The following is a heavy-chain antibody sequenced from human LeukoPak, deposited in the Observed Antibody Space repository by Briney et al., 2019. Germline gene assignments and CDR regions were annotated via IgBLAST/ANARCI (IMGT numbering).Heavy chain of an antibody. CDR3: ARATHNWNDVYGMDV. V-gene: IGHV3-7*01. CDR2: IKQDGSEK. CDR1: GFTFSNAW. D-gene: IGHD1-1*01. Sequence: GGSLRLSCSASGFTFSNAWMSWVRQAPGKGLEWVANIKQDGSEKYYVDSVKGRFTISRDNAKNSLYLQMNSLRAEDTAVYYCARATHNWNDVYGMDVWGQGTTVTVSS. J-gene: IGHJ6*02.